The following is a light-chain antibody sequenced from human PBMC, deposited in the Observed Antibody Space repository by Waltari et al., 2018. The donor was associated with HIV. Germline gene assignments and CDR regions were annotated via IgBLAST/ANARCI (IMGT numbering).Light chain of an antibody. CDR2: GES. CDR3: QQFYRPPYT. J-gene: IGKJ2*01. V-gene: IGKV3-20*01. CDR1: QSVSSGY. Sequence: TVLTQSPGTLSLSPGERATLSCRASQSVSSGYLAWYQQKPGQAPRLFIFGESSRATGVPDRCSGSGSGTDFTLTIDRLEPEDFAVYYCQQFYRPPYTFGQGTKLEIK.